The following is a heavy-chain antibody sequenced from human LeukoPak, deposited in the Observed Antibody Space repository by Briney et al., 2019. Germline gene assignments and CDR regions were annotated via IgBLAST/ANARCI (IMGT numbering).Heavy chain of an antibody. D-gene: IGHD3-9*01. Sequence: SETLSLTCTVSGGSISSSSYYWGWIRQPPGKGLEWIGSIYYSGSTYYNPSLKSRVTISVDTSKNQFSLKLSSVTAADTAVYYCARDPRGILTGAFDIWGQGTMVTVSS. J-gene: IGHJ3*02. V-gene: IGHV4-39*07. CDR3: ARDPRGILTGAFDI. CDR1: GGSISSSSYY. CDR2: IYYSGST.